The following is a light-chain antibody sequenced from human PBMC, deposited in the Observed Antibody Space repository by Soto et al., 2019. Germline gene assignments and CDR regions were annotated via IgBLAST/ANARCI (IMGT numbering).Light chain of an antibody. CDR3: QQHNNWSWT. V-gene: IGKV3-15*01. Sequence: EIEMTKSPATIAAFTSLSATPSCRAGQSVISDVAAYYHKPGQAASILIIGAASSVESILPRLCGSGCGAALTPPTVSMQSADFATSFCQQHNNWSWTFGGGTKVDIK. CDR2: GAA. J-gene: IGKJ4*01. CDR1: QSVISD.